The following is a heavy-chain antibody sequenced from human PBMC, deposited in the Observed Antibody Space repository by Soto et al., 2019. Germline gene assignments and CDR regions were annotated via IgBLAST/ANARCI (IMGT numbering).Heavy chain of an antibody. V-gene: IGHV1-18*01. CDR1: XXXXTSYG. Sequence: QVQLVQSGAXVKKPGASVKVSCKASXXXXTSYGIXWVRQAPGQGLEWMGWISAYNGNTNYAQKLQGRVTMTTDTSTSTAYMELRSLRSDDTAVYYCARVRAGELRYFDWLLPFDYWGQGTLVTVSS. D-gene: IGHD3-9*01. CDR3: ARVRAGELRYFDWLLPFDY. J-gene: IGHJ4*02. CDR2: ISAYNGNT.